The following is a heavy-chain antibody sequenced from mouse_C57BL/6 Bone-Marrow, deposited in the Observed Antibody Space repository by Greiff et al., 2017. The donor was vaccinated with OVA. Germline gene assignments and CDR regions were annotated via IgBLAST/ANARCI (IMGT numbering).Heavy chain of an antibody. V-gene: IGHV1-52*01. Sequence: VQLQQPGAELVRPGSSVKLSCKASGYTFTSYWMHWVKQRPIQGLEWIGNIDPSDSETHYNQKFKDKATLTVDKSSSTAYMQLSSLTSEDSAVYYCAREGITTVVAKNDFDYWGQGTTLTVSS. CDR3: AREGITTVVAKNDFDY. D-gene: IGHD1-1*01. CDR1: GYTFTSYW. CDR2: IDPSDSET. J-gene: IGHJ2*01.